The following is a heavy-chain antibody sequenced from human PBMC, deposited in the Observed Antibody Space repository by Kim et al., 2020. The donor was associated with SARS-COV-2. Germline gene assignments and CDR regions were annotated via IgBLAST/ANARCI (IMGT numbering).Heavy chain of an antibody. Sequence: YNPSRKSRVTISVDTSKNQFSLKLSSVTAADTAVYYCARGYYGSGSYFGYWGQGTLVTVSS. J-gene: IGHJ4*02. D-gene: IGHD3-10*01. V-gene: IGHV4-59*09. CDR3: ARGYYGSGSYFGY.